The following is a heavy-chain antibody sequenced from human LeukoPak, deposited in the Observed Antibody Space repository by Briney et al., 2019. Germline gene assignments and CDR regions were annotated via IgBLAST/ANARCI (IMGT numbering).Heavy chain of an antibody. CDR2: ISSSSSYI. CDR1: GFTFSSYS. CDR3: EGALRFGELFDY. D-gene: IGHD3-10*01. Sequence: GGSLRLSCAASGFTFSSYSMNWVRQAPGKGLEWVSSISSSSSYIYHADSVKGRFAISRDKAKNSLYLQMNSLRAEDTAVYYCEGALRFGELFDYWGQGTLVTVSS. J-gene: IGHJ4*02. V-gene: IGHV3-21*01.